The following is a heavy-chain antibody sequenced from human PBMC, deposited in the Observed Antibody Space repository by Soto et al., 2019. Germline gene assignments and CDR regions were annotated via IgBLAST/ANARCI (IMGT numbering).Heavy chain of an antibody. CDR3: AKGPNCYESSCYMLCFDY. J-gene: IGHJ4*01. V-gene: IGHV3-23*01. D-gene: IGHD3-22*01. Sequence: GGSLRASGVGAGFTFGSDAIRVVRQAPGKGLEWVSAISGSGGSTYYADSVKGRFTISRDNSKNTLYLQMNSLRAEDTAVYYCAKGPNCYESSCYMLCFDYWAHGTLVTVSS. CDR2: ISGSGGST. CDR1: GFTFGSDA.